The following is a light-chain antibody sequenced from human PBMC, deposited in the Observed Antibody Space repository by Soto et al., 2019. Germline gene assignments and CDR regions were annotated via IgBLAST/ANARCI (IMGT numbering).Light chain of an antibody. Sequence: SYELTQPLSVSVPLGQTVSITCGGNNIGTRNVHWYQQKPGQAPVFVVYRDSNRPSGIPERFSGSNSGNTATLTISRAQAGDEADYYCHVWDSSTAVFGGGTKLTVL. CDR1: NIGTRN. CDR2: RDS. J-gene: IGLJ3*02. CDR3: HVWDSSTAV. V-gene: IGLV3-9*01.